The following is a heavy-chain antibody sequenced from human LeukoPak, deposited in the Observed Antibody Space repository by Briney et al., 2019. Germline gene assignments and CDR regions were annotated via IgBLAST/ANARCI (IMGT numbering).Heavy chain of an antibody. CDR2: MNPNSGNT. D-gene: IGHD6-6*01. Sequence: AASVKVSCKASGYTFTSYDINWVRQATGQGLEWMGWMNPNSGNTGYAQKFQGRVTMTRNTSISTAYMELSSLRSEDTAVYYCARDLRGIAARIPLFYYYMDVWGKGTTVTVSS. CDR1: GYTFTSYD. CDR3: ARDLRGIAARIPLFYYYMDV. V-gene: IGHV1-8*01. J-gene: IGHJ6*03.